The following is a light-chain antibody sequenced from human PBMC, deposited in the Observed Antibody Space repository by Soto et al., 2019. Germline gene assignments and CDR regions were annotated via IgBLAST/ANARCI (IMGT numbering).Light chain of an antibody. J-gene: IGLJ1*01. Sequence: QSALTQPASVSGSPGQSITISCTGTSSDVDGYNYVSWYQQHPGKAPKLIISEVTDRPSGVSNRFSGAKSGNTASLTISGLQAEDEADFYCSSYTSSTLIVFGTGTKLTVL. CDR1: SSDVDGYNY. CDR3: SSYTSSTLIV. V-gene: IGLV2-14*01. CDR2: EVT.